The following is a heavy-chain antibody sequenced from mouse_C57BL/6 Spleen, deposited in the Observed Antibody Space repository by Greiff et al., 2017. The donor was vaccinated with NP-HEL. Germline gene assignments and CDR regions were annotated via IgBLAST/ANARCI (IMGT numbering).Heavy chain of an antibody. D-gene: IGHD2-4*01. J-gene: IGHJ2*01. CDR1: GYTFTSYW. CDR3: ARADYDY. CDR2: IDPSDSST. V-gene: IGHV1-69*01. Sequence: QVQLQQPGAELVMPGASVKLSCKASGYTFTSYWMHWVKQRPGQGLEWIGEIDPSDSSTNYNQKFKGKSTLTVDKSSSTAYMQLSSLTSEDSAVYYCARADYDYWGQGTTLTVSS.